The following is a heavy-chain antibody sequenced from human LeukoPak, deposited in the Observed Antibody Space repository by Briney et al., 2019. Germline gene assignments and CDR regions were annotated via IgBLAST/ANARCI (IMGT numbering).Heavy chain of an antibody. D-gene: IGHD6-19*01. J-gene: IGHJ4*02. CDR2: IKSEAYGGTT. V-gene: IGHV3-49*05. Sequence: KPGGSLRLSCTGSGFTFGDYAMSWFRQAPGKGLERVSFIKSEAYGGTTEYAASVKGRFTVSRDDSKSIAYLHMNSLKTEDTAVYYCSRTRSVAGSSIYFDYWGQGTLVTVSS. CDR3: SRTRSVAGSSIYFDY. CDR1: GFTFGDYA.